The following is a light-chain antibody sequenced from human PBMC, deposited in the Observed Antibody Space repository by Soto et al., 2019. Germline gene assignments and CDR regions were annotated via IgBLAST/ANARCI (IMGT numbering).Light chain of an antibody. V-gene: IGKV3-20*01. J-gene: IGKJ4*01. Sequence: EIVLTQSPATLSLSPGERATLSCRASQSINSGYLAWYQQKPGQSPRLLIYGASSRATGIPDRFSGSGSGTDFTLTISRLEPEDFAVYHCQQYDNSALTFGGGTKVEIK. CDR2: GAS. CDR1: QSINSGY. CDR3: QQYDNSALT.